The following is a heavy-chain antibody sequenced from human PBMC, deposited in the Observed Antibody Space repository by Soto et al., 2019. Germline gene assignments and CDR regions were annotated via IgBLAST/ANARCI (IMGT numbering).Heavy chain of an antibody. J-gene: IGHJ6*02. Sequence: GGSLRLSCAASGFTFSSYAMSWVRQAPGKGLERVSAISGSGGSTYYTDSVKGRITISRDNSKNTLYLQMNRLRDEDTAVYYCAKDKPEGYYYGMDVWGQGTTVTVSS. CDR1: GFTFSSYA. V-gene: IGHV3-23*01. CDR2: ISGSGGST. CDR3: AKDKPEGYYYGMDV.